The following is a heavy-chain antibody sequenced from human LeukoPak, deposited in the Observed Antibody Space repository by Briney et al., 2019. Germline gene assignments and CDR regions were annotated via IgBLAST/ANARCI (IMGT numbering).Heavy chain of an antibody. CDR1: GGTFSGSA. Sequence: SVKVSCKASGGTFSGSAISWVRQAPGQGLEWMGAIIPLFGTPNYAQKFQGRVTISADESTSTAYMELSSLRSEDTAMYYCARGIVPAGMQPPYYYSYMDVWGKGTTVTISS. CDR3: ARGIVPAGMQPPYYYSYMDV. V-gene: IGHV1-69*13. J-gene: IGHJ6*03. D-gene: IGHD2-2*01. CDR2: IIPLFGTP.